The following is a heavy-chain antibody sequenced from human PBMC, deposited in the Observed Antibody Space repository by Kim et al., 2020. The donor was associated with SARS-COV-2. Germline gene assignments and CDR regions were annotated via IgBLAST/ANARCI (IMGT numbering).Heavy chain of an antibody. D-gene: IGHD1-26*01. CDR2: ISWNSGSI. Sequence: GGSLRLSCAASGFTFGDYAMHWVRQAPGKGLEWVSGISWNSGSIGYADSVKGRFTISRDNAKNSLYLQMNSLRAEDTALYYCAKDHQPWWERTGTPDYWGQGTLVTVSS. CDR3: AKDHQPWWERTGTPDY. V-gene: IGHV3-9*01. CDR1: GFTFGDYA. J-gene: IGHJ4*02.